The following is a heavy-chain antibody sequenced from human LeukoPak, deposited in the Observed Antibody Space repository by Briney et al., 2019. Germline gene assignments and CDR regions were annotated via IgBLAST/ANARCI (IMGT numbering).Heavy chain of an antibody. V-gene: IGHV1-8*01. J-gene: IGHJ4*02. CDR2: MNPNSGNT. D-gene: IGHD1-26*01. Sequence: GASVKVSCKASGYTFTSYDINWVRQATGQGLEWMGWMNPNSGNTGYAQKFQGRVTMTRNTSISTAYMELSSLRSEDTAVYYCARVPTWGYSGSYSGDYWGQGTLVTVSS. CDR3: ARVPTWGYSGSYSGDY. CDR1: GYTFTSYD.